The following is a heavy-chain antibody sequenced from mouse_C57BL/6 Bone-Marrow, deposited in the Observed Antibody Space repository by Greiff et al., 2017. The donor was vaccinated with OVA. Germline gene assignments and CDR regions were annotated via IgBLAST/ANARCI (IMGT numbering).Heavy chain of an antibody. Sequence: QVQLKQSGTELVKPGASVKLSCKASGYTFTSYWMHWVKQRPGQGLEWIGNINPSNGGTNYNEKFKSKATLTVDKSSSTAYMQLSSLTSEDSAVYYGARRGDGSSPWFAYWGQGTLVTVSA. V-gene: IGHV1-53*01. CDR1: GYTFTSYW. D-gene: IGHD1-1*01. J-gene: IGHJ3*01. CDR2: INPSNGGT. CDR3: ARRGDGSSPWFAY.